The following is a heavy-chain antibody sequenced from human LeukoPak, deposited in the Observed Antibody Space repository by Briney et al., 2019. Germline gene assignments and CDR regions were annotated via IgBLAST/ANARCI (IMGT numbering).Heavy chain of an antibody. CDR2: ISHCGTS. V-gene: IGHV4/OR15-8*02. J-gene: IGHJ5*01. Sequence: IRQPPGKGLECIGKISHCGTSNNNPSLQSRLTMSIDSSKKPFSLKLSSVTAADTAVYYCARDHDRWSNSAFDPWGQGTLVTVAS. D-gene: IGHD3-10*01. CDR3: ARDHDRWSNSAFDP.